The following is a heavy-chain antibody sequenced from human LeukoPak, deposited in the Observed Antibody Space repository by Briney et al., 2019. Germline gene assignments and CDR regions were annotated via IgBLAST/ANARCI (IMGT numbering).Heavy chain of an antibody. CDR3: ACEATWGEWYFDH. J-gene: IGHJ4*02. V-gene: IGHV3-30*03. CDR2: IAADGGVK. Sequence: QPGGSLRLSCVASGITFSRHGMDWVRQAPGKGLEWVAVIAADGGVKQYADSVKGRFTVSRDNSKSTLYLQMNSLSVEDTAIYYCACEATWGEWYFDHWGQGTPVTVSS. CDR1: GITFSRHG. D-gene: IGHD3-3*01.